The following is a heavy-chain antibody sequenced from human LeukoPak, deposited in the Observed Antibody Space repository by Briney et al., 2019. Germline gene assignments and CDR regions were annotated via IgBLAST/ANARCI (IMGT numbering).Heavy chain of an antibody. D-gene: IGHD3-10*01. CDR2: ISGSGGST. Sequence: PGGSLRLSCAASGFTFSSYAMSWVRQAPGKGLEWVSAISGSGGSTYYADSVKGRFTISRDNSKNTLYLQMNSLSAEDTAVYYCAKDMVRGVSLRLVYFDYWGQGTLVTVSS. CDR1: GFTFSSYA. V-gene: IGHV3-23*01. J-gene: IGHJ4*02. CDR3: AKDMVRGVSLRLVYFDY.